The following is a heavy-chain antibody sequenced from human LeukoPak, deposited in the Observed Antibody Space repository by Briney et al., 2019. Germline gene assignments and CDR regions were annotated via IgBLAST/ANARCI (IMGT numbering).Heavy chain of an antibody. J-gene: IGHJ6*03. CDR2: IYTSGST. V-gene: IGHV4-61*02. CDR1: GGSISSGRYY. CDR3: ARQREGPQTLYYYYMDV. Sequence: PSETLSLTCTVSGGSISSGRYYWSWIRQPAGKGLEWIGRIYTSGSTNYNPSLNSRVTISLDASRNHLSLKLSSVTAADTTVYYCARQREGPQTLYYYYMDVWGKGTTVTVSS.